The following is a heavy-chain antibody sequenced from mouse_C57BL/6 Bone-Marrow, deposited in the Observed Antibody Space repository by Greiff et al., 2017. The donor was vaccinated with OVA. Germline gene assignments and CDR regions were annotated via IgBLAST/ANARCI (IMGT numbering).Heavy chain of an antibody. CDR2: INPNYGTT. CDR1: GYSFTDYN. J-gene: IGHJ3*01. D-gene: IGHD2-3*01. Sequence: LEESGPELVKPGASVKISCKASGYSFTDYNMNWVKQSNGKSLEWIGVINPNYGTTSYNQKFKGKATLTVDQSSSTAYMQLNSLTSEDSAVYYCARYFYDGYYVWFAYWGQGTLVTVSA. CDR3: ARYFYDGYYVWFAY. V-gene: IGHV1-39*01.